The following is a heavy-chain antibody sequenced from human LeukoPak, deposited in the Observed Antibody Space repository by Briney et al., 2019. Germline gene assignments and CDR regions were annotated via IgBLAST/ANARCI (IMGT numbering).Heavy chain of an antibody. Sequence: GASVKVSCKASGYTFTSYGISWVRQAPGQGLEWMGWISAYNGNTNYAQKLQGRVTTTTDTSTSTAYMELRSLRSDDTAVYYRARDARTELRMDVWGQGTTVTVSS. CDR1: GYTFTSYG. V-gene: IGHV1-18*01. CDR3: ARDARTELRMDV. J-gene: IGHJ6*02. CDR2: ISAYNGNT. D-gene: IGHD3-10*01.